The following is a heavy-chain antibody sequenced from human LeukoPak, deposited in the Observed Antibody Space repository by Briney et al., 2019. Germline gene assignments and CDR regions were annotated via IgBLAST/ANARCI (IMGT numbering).Heavy chain of an antibody. CDR3: ARDVPHIVVVTSHWFDP. Sequence: PGGSLRLSCAASGFTFSNYGTHWVRQAPGKGLEWVAVISYDGSNKYYADSVKGRFTISRDNSKNTLYLQMNSLRAEDTAVYYCARDVPHIVVVTSHWFDPWGQGTLVTVSS. J-gene: IGHJ5*02. V-gene: IGHV3-30*03. D-gene: IGHD2-21*02. CDR1: GFTFSNYG. CDR2: ISYDGSNK.